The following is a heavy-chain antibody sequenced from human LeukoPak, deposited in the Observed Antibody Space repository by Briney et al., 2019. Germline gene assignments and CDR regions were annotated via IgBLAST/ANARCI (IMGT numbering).Heavy chain of an antibody. CDR3: ARGGYSGYDFAFYYYYYMDV. CDR2: IYTSGST. D-gene: IGHD5-12*01. J-gene: IGHJ6*03. Sequence: SETLSLTCTVSGGSISSHYWSWIRQPAGKGLEWIGRIYTSGSTNYNPSLKSRVTMSVDTSKNQFSLKLSSVTAADTAVYYCARGGYSGYDFAFYYYYYMDVWGKGTTVTVSS. CDR1: GGSISSHY. V-gene: IGHV4-4*07.